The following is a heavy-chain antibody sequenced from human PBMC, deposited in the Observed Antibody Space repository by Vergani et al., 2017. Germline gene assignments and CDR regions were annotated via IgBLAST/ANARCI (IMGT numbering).Heavy chain of an antibody. D-gene: IGHD6-13*01. J-gene: IGHJ1*01. CDR2: IYSGGST. CDR1: GFTVSSNY. CDR3: AKYSSSWYRNYFQH. Sequence: EVQLVESGGGLVQPGGSLRLSCAASGFTVSSNYMSWVRQAPGKGLEWVSVIYSGGSTYYADSVKGRFTISRDNSKNTLYLQMNSLRAEDTAVYYCAKYSSSWYRNYFQHWGQGTLVTVSS. V-gene: IGHV3-66*01.